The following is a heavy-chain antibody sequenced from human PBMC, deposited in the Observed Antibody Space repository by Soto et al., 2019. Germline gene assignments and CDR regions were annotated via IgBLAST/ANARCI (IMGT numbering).Heavy chain of an antibody. J-gene: IGHJ4*02. V-gene: IGHV3-21*01. D-gene: IGHD4-17*01. CDR1: GFTFSSYS. Sequence: EVQLVESGGGLVKPGGSLRLSCAASGFTFSSYSMNWVRQAPGKGLEWVSSISSSSSYIYYADSVKGRFTISRDNAKNSLYLQMNSLRAEDTAVYYCARSDGDYVGFFAYWGQGTLVTVSS. CDR3: ARSDGDYVGFFAY. CDR2: ISSSSSYI.